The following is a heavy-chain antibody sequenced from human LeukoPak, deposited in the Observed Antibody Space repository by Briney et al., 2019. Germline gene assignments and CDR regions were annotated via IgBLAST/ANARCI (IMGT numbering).Heavy chain of an antibody. Sequence: GRSLRLSCAASGFTFSTCGMHWVRPAPGKGLEWVALISYDGSNKYYTDSVKGRFTISRDNSKNTLYLQMNSLRADDTAVYYCAKDPRGGFGELSWGIDYWGQGTLVTVSS. J-gene: IGHJ4*02. V-gene: IGHV3-30*18. CDR3: AKDPRGGFGELSWGIDY. CDR1: GFTFSTCG. D-gene: IGHD3-10*01. CDR2: ISYDGSNK.